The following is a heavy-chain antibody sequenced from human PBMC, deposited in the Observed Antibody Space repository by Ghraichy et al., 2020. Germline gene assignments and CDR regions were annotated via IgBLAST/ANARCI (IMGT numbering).Heavy chain of an antibody. V-gene: IGHV3-53*01. D-gene: IGHD2-15*01. CDR1: GFSVGTNY. CDR2: IYSGGNA. J-gene: IGHJ6*02. Sequence: GGSLRLSCAASGFSVGTNYMGWVRQAPGKGLEWVSVIYSGGNAYYSASVKGRFTISRGSSNNALVLQMNSLRAEDTAVYYCAKDKGAGYVRGGRYFGLNMDGGGRGTTVTVSS. CDR3: AKDKGAGYVRGGRYFGLNMDG.